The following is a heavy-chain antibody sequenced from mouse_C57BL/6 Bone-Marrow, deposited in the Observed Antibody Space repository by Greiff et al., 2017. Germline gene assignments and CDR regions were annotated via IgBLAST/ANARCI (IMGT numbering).Heavy chain of an antibody. V-gene: IGHV1-69*01. CDR1: GYTFTSYW. CDR3: ARWITTGYFDV. D-gene: IGHD1-1*01. CDR2: IDPSDSYT. J-gene: IGHJ1*03. Sequence: VQLQQPGAELVMPGASVKLSCKASGYTFTSYWMHWVKQRPGQGLEWIGEIDPSDSYTNYNQKFKGKSTLTVDKSSSTAYMQLSSLTSEDSAVYYCARWITTGYFDVWGTGTTVTVSS.